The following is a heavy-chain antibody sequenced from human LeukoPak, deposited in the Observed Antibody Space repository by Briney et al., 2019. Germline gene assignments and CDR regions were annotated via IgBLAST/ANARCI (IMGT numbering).Heavy chain of an antibody. V-gene: IGHV1-18*01. CDR2: ISAYNGNT. Sequence: ASVKVSCKASGYTFTSYGISWVRQAPGQGLEWMGWISAYNGNTNYAQKLQGRVTMTTDTSTSTAYMELRSLRSDDTAVYCCARGTYYYDRTRAFDIWGQGTMVTVSS. CDR1: GYTFTSYG. J-gene: IGHJ3*02. CDR3: ARGTYYYDRTRAFDI. D-gene: IGHD3-22*01.